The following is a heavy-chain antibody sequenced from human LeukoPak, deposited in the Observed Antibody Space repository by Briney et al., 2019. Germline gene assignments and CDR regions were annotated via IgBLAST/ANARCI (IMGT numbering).Heavy chain of an antibody. CDR3: ARDNSSDSISPFFDY. Sequence: PSETLSLTCTVSGGSISSYYWSWIRQPPGKGLEWIGYIYYSGSTNYNPSFKSRVTISVDTSKNQFSLKLSSVTAADTAVYYCARDNSSDSISPFFDYWGQGTLVTVSS. CDR1: GGSISSYY. V-gene: IGHV4-59*01. J-gene: IGHJ4*02. D-gene: IGHD3-22*01. CDR2: IYYSGST.